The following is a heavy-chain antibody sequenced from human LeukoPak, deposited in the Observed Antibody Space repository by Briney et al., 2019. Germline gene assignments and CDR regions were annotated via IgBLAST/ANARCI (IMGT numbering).Heavy chain of an antibody. CDR2: INWNGGST. CDR3: ARDSGSYYEDDAFDI. V-gene: IGHV3-20*04. D-gene: IGHD1-26*01. J-gene: IGHJ3*02. Sequence: PRGCLRLSCAASVFTLDDYGMSWVRQAPGRGVEWVSGINWNGGSTGYADSVKGRFTISRDSAQNTLYLQMNRLSAEDTAVYSCARDSGSYYEDDAFDIWGQGTMVTVSS. CDR1: VFTLDDYG.